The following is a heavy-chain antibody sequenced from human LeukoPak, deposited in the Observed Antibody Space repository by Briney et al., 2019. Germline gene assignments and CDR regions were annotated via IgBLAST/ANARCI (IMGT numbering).Heavy chain of an antibody. V-gene: IGHV3-7*01. D-gene: IGHD3-10*01. CDR1: GFTFSSYW. Sequence: PGGSLRLSCAASGFTFSSYWMSWVRQAPGKGLEWVANIKQDGSEKYYVDSVKGRFTISRDNAKNSLYLQMNSLRAEDTAVYYCARGGGFGELWYDYWGQGTLVTVSS. CDR2: IKQDGSEK. CDR3: ARGGGFGELWYDY. J-gene: IGHJ4*02.